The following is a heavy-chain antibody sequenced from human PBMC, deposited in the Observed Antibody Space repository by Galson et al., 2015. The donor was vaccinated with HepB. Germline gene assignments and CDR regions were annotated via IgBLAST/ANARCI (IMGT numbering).Heavy chain of an antibody. CDR2: IIPIFGTA. D-gene: IGHD3-22*01. CDR1: GGTFSSYA. J-gene: IGHJ5*02. Sequence: SVKVSCKASGGTFSSYAISWVRQAPGQGLEWMGGIIPIFGTANYAQKFQGRVTITADKSTSTAYMELSSLRSEDTAVYYCARDSGRYYYDSSGYSPRVGWFDPWGQGTLVTVSS. V-gene: IGHV1-69*06. CDR3: ARDSGRYYYDSSGYSPRVGWFDP.